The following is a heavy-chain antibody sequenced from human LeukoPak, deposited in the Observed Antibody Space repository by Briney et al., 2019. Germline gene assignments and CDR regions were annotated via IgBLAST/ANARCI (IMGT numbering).Heavy chain of an antibody. J-gene: IGHJ4*02. CDR3: AKDPRITTIVGLYYFDY. CDR2: ISYDGSNK. CDR1: GVTFSSYA. Sequence: GGSLRLSCAASGVTFSSYAMHWVRQAPGKGLEWVAVISYDGSNKYYADSVKGRFAISRDNSKNTLYLRMDSLRAEDTAVYYCAKDPRITTIVGLYYFDYWGQGTLVTVSS. V-gene: IGHV3-30*18. D-gene: IGHD3-22*01.